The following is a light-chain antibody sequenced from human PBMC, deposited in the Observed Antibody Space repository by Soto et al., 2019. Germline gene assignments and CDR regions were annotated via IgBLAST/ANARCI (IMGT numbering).Light chain of an antibody. Sequence: QSVLTQPPSASGAPGQSVTISCTGTGRDVGGYNYVSWYQHHPGKAPKLMIYEVSKRPSGVPDRFSGSKSGNTASLTVSGLQAEDEGDSSSTSYAGSAQRVFRTGTKVPV. J-gene: IGLJ1*01. CDR3: TSYAGSAQRV. CDR2: EVS. CDR1: GRDVGGYNY. V-gene: IGLV2-8*01.